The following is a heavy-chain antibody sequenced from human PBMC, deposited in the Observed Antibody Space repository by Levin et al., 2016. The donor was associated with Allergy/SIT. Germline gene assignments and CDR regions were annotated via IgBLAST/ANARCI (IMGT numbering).Heavy chain of an antibody. CDR1: GFDASIYG. Sequence: GGSLRLSCAASGFDASIYGMNWVRQAPGKGLEWIAYKRAGGTIIFYADSVRGRFTISGDKAKNLVYLQMNSLRVEDTAVYFCARDGPNSILFDFWGPGTLVTVAS. CDR2: KRAGGTII. V-gene: IGHV3-48*01. CDR3: ARDGPNSILFDF. D-gene: IGHD3-3*02. J-gene: IGHJ4*02.